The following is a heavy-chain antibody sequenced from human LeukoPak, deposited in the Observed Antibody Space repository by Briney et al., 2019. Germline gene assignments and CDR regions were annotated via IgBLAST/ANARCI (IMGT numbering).Heavy chain of an antibody. CDR1: GFTFSSYW. D-gene: IGHD4-17*01. Sequence: GGSLRLSCVVSGFTFSSYWMSWVRQAPGKGLEWVANINQDGDEKYYVDSVKGRFTISRDNAKNSLYLQMNSLRAEDTALYYCAKALATVTTAFDYWGQGTLVIVSS. V-gene: IGHV3-7*03. CDR3: AKALATVTTAFDY. CDR2: INQDGDEK. J-gene: IGHJ4*02.